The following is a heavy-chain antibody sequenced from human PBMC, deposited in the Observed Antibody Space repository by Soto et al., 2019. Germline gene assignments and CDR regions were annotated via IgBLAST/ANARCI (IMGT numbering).Heavy chain of an antibody. V-gene: IGHV3-7*01. J-gene: IGHJ4*02. CDR3: ARGEGVTNDY. CDR2: IKQDGSEK. D-gene: IGHD3-10*01. Sequence: GGRLGVSCAASRFTFSSYKISWVRQAPGKGLECVANIKQDGSEKYYVDSVKGRFTISRDNARNSLYLQMNSLRAEDTAVYYCARGEGVTNDYWGQGALVTVSS. CDR1: RFTFSSYK.